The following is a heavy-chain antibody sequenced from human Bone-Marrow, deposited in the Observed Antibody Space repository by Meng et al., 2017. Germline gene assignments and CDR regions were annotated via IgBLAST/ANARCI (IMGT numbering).Heavy chain of an antibody. Sequence: GSLRLSCAVSGGSISSSNWWNWVRQPPGKGLEWSGEISHSGSTNYNPSLKSRVTISVDKSKNQFSLKLSSVTAADTAVYYCARANAIFGVGQYDYWGQGTMVTVSS. V-gene: IGHV4-4*02. CDR1: GGSISSSNW. D-gene: IGHD3-3*01. CDR2: ISHSGST. CDR3: ARANAIFGVGQYDY. J-gene: IGHJ4*02.